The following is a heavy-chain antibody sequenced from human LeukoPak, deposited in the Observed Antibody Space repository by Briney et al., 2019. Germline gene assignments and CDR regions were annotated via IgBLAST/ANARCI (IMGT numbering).Heavy chain of an antibody. CDR3: ARPTYSSSWRGSRAEFDY. Sequence: GGSLRLSCAASGFTFSSYWMSWVRQAPGKGLEWVANIKQDGSEKYYVDSVKGRFTISRDNAKNSLYLQMNSLRAEDTAVYYCARPTYSSSWRGSRAEFDYWGQGTLVTVSS. CDR2: IKQDGSEK. CDR1: GFTFSSYW. J-gene: IGHJ4*02. V-gene: IGHV3-7*01. D-gene: IGHD6-13*01.